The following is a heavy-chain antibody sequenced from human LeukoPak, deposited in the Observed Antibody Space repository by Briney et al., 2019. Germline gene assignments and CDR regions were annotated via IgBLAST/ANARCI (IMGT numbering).Heavy chain of an antibody. CDR1: DYSFSSYG. V-gene: IGHV1-69*13. CDR3: ASRRRQGCSSTSCYTGYYYYMDV. J-gene: IGHJ6*03. Sequence: ASVKVSCKTSDYSFSSYGFTWVRQAPGQGLEWMGGIIPIFGTANYAQKFQGRVTITADESTSTAYMELSSLRSEDTAMYYCASRRRQGCSSTSCYTGYYYYMDVWGKGTTVTVSS. CDR2: IIPIFGTA. D-gene: IGHD2-2*02.